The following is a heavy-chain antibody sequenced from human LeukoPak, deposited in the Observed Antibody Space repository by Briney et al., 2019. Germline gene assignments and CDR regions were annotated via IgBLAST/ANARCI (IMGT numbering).Heavy chain of an antibody. CDR3: ARDQYYDFWSGYPIEGYYYYYGMDV. Sequence: ASVKVSCKASGYTFTSYGISWVRQAPGQGLEWMGWISAYNGNTNYAQKLQGRVTMTTDTSTSTAYMELRSLRSDDTAVYYCARDQYYDFWSGYPIEGYYYYYGMDVWGQGTTVTVSS. J-gene: IGHJ6*02. V-gene: IGHV1-18*01. D-gene: IGHD3-3*01. CDR2: ISAYNGNT. CDR1: GYTFTSYG.